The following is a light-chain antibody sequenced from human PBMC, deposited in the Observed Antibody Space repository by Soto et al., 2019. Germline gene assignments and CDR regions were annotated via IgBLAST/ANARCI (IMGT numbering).Light chain of an antibody. CDR2: EVT. Sequence: QSALTQPASVSGSPGQSITISCSGTSTDVGTYDLVSWYQQYPGNTPKLMIYEVTNRPSGVSDRFSGSKSGTTASLTISGLQAEDEDEYYCSSYTTSNTVVIGGGTKVTVL. V-gene: IGLV2-14*02. J-gene: IGLJ3*02. CDR1: STDVGTYDL. CDR3: SSYTTSNTVV.